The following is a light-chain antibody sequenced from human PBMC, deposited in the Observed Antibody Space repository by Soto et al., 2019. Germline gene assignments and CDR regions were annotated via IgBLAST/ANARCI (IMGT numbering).Light chain of an antibody. J-gene: IGKJ4*01. CDR3: RQHNSYPLT. V-gene: IGKV1-5*03. CDR2: QAS. Sequence: DIQMTQSPSTLSASEGDRVTITCRASQSVSSWFAWYQQKPGKAPKLLIYQASNLESGVPSRFSGSGSGTEFTLTISSLQPDDSATYSCRQHNSYPLTFGGGTKVDIK. CDR1: QSVSSW.